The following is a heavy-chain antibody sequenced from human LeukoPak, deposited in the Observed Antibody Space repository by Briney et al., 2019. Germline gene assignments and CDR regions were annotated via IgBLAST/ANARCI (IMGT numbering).Heavy chain of an antibody. Sequence: SETLSLTCTVSGGSIKPYYWTWIRQSPGKGLQWIGYIYHTGPTNYNPSLKSRVTISLDTSKNQFSLKLTSVTAADTAIYYCARVGGMTTINNDAFDIWGQGTMVTVSS. J-gene: IGHJ3*02. CDR1: GGSIKPYY. D-gene: IGHD5-24*01. V-gene: IGHV4-59*01. CDR3: ARVGGMTTINNDAFDI. CDR2: IYHTGPT.